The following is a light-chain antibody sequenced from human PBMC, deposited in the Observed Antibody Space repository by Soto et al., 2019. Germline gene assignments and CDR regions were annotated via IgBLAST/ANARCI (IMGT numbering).Light chain of an antibody. J-gene: IGLJ1*01. V-gene: IGLV2-14*03. CDR2: DVS. Sequence: QSALTQPASVSGSPGQSITVSCTGTSNDVGAYNYVSWYQQHPGTAPKLMIYDVSNRPSGVSNRFSGSKSGNTAPLTISGLQAEDEADYYCTSYTSSRTYVFGTGTKVTVL. CDR1: SNDVGAYNY. CDR3: TSYTSSRTYV.